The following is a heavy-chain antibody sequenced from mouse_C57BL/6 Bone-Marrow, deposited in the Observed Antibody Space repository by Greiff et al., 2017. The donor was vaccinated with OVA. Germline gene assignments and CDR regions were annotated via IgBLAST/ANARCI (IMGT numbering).Heavy chain of an antibody. CDR2: IDPSDSYT. J-gene: IGHJ3*01. Sequence: QVQLKQPGAELVRPGTSVKLSCKASGYTFTSYWMHWVKQRPGQGLEWTGVIDPSDSYTNYNQKFKGKATLTVDTSSSTAYMQLSSLTSEDSAVYYCARRKGSTLFAYWGQGTLVTVSA. CDR3: ARRKGSTLFAY. CDR1: GYTFTSYW. V-gene: IGHV1-59*01. D-gene: IGHD1-1*01.